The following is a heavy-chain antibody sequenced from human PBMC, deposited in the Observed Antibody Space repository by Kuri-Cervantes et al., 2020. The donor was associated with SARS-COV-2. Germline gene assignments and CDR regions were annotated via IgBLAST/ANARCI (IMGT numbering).Heavy chain of an antibody. CDR3: ARSGSGEPAEYFRH. Sequence: SCTVSGGSISSGSYYWSWIRQPAGKGLEWIGRIYTSGSTNYNPSLKSRVTISVDTSKNQFSLNLTSLTAADTAVYYCARSGSGEPAEYFRHWGQGTLVTVSS. CDR1: GGSISSGSYY. J-gene: IGHJ1*01. V-gene: IGHV4-61*02. CDR2: IYTSGST. D-gene: IGHD1-14*01.